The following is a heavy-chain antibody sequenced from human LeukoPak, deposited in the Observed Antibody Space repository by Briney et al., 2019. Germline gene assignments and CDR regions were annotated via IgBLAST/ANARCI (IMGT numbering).Heavy chain of an antibody. V-gene: IGHV3-7*04. Sequence: GGSLRLSCAASRFTFSSYWMSWVRQAPGKGLEWVANIKQDGSEIHYVDSVRGRFTISRDNAKNSLYLQMNSLRDEDTAIYYCAKVSGLDVWGQGTTVTVSS. CDR3: AKVSGLDV. J-gene: IGHJ6*02. CDR2: IKQDGSEI. CDR1: RFTFSSYW.